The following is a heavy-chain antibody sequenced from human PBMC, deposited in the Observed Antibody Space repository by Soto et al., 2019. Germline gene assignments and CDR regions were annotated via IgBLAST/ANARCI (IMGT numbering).Heavy chain of an antibody. Sequence: QVQLQESGPGLVKPSETLSLTCTVSGGSISSGGYYWSWIRPHPGKGLEWIGYIYYSGSTYYNPSLKSRVTISVDTSKNQFSLKLSSVTAADTAVYYCAIAGVVVVAATVMGFDPWGQGTLVTVSS. J-gene: IGHJ5*02. CDR2: IYYSGST. CDR1: GGSISSGGYY. CDR3: AIAGVVVVAATVMGFDP. D-gene: IGHD2-15*01. V-gene: IGHV4-31*03.